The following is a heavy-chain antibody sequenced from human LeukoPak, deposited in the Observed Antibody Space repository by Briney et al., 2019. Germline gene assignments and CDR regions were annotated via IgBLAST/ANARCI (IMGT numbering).Heavy chain of an antibody. CDR1: GGSISSGSYY. CDR3: ARHYSSLGDWFDP. D-gene: IGHD2-15*01. CDR2: IYTSGST. J-gene: IGHJ5*02. V-gene: IGHV4-61*02. Sequence: PSQTLSLTCTVSGGSISSGSYYWSWIRQPAGKGLEWIGRIYTSGSTNYNPSLKSRVTISVDTSKNQFSLKLSSVTAADTAVYYCARHYSSLGDWFDPWGQGTLVTVSS.